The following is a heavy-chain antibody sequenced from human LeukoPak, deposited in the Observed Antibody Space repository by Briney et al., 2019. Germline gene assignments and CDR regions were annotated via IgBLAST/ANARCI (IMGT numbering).Heavy chain of an antibody. D-gene: IGHD2-2*01. CDR1: GFTFSNYW. J-gene: IGHJ6*03. V-gene: IGHV3-7*01. CDR2: IKQDGSEK. CDR3: ARGLHCSSTSCYAHYYYYYMDV. Sequence: PGGSLRLSCAASGFTFSNYWMSWVRQAPGKGLEWVANIKQDGSEKRYVDSVKGRFTISRDSAKNSLYLEMNSLRADDTAVYYCARGLHCSSTSCYAHYYYYYMDVWGKGTTVTVSS.